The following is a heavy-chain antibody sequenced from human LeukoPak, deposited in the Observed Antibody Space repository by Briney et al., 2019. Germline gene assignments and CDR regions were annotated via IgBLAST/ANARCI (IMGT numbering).Heavy chain of an antibody. V-gene: IGHV4-4*07. D-gene: IGHD6-13*01. J-gene: IGHJ4*02. CDR3: ARVPFNSSSWYTFDY. Sequence: SETLSLTCTVSGGSISSYYWSWIWQRAGKGLEWIGRIYTSGSTNYNPSLKSRVTMSVDTSKNQFSLKLSSVTAADTAVYYCARVPFNSSSWYTFDYWGQGTLVTVSS. CDR1: GGSISSYY. CDR2: IYTSGST.